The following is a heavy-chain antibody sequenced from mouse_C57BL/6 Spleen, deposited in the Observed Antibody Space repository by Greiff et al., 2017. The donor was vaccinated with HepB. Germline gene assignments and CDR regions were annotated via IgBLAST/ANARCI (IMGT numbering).Heavy chain of an antibody. Sequence: VKLVASGAELVKPGASVKLSCKASGYTFTEYTIPWVKQRSGQGLEWIGWFYPGSGSIKYNEKFKDKATLTADKSSSTVYMELSRLTSEYSAVDICARHAYGYDRFAYWGQGTLVTVSA. CDR2: FYPGSGSI. CDR3: ARHAYGYDRFAY. V-gene: IGHV1-62-2*01. D-gene: IGHD2-2*01. J-gene: IGHJ3*01. CDR1: GYTFTEYT.